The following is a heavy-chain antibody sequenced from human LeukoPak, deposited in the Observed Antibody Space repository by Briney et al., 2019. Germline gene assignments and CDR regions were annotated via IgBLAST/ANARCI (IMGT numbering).Heavy chain of an antibody. J-gene: IGHJ4*02. CDR3: ARDFYDGFALDY. Sequence: GGSLRLSCAASGFAFNTYSMNWIRQAPGKGLEWVSFIFSSSTYIYYTDSVKGRFTISRDNARNSLYLQMDNLRAEDTGVYYCARDFYDGFALDYWGQGTLVTVSS. CDR1: GFAFNTYS. V-gene: IGHV3-21*03. CDR2: IFSSSTYI. D-gene: IGHD2/OR15-2a*01.